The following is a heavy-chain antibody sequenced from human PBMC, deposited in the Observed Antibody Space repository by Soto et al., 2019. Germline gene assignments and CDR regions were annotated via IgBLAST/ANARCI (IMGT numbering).Heavy chain of an antibody. V-gene: IGHV1-18*01. Sequence: GASVKVSCKASGYTFTSYGISWVRQAPGQGLEWMGWISAYNGNTNYAQKLQGRVTMTTDTSTSTAYMELRSLRSDDTAVYYCARNPARGGLRFLEWLLYDYWGQGTLVTVSS. CDR2: ISAYNGNT. CDR3: ARNPARGGLRFLEWLLYDY. D-gene: IGHD3-3*01. J-gene: IGHJ4*02. CDR1: GYTFTSYG.